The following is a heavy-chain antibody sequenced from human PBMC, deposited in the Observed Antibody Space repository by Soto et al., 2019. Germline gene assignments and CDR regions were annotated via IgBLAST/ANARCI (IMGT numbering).Heavy chain of an antibody. CDR3: ARVRAVRGVAIYYYYGMDV. Sequence: GGSLRLSCAASGFTFSSYGMHWVRQAPGKGLEWVAVIRYDGSNKYYADSVKGRFTISRDNSKNTLYLQMNSLRAEDTAVYYCARVRAVRGVAIYYYYGMDVWGQGTTVTVSS. CDR1: GFTFSSYG. D-gene: IGHD3-10*01. CDR2: IRYDGSNK. J-gene: IGHJ6*02. V-gene: IGHV3-33*01.